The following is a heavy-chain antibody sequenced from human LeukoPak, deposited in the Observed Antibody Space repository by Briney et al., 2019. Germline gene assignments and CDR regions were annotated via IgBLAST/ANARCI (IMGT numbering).Heavy chain of an antibody. V-gene: IGHV4-4*02. Sequence: PSGTLSLTCAVSGGSISSSNWWSWVRQPPGKGLEWIGEIYHSGSTNYNPSLKSRVTISVDKSKNQFSLKLSSVTAADTAVYYCAVQYYYGSGSYYGRLDYWGQGTLVTVSP. CDR1: GGSISSSNW. D-gene: IGHD3-10*01. CDR3: AVQYYYGSGSYYGRLDY. J-gene: IGHJ4*02. CDR2: IYHSGST.